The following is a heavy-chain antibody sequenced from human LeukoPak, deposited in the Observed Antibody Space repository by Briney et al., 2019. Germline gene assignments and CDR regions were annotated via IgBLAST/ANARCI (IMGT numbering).Heavy chain of an antibody. CDR2: IYTSGST. CDR1: SGSISGTTYY. Sequence: SQTLSLTCTVSSGSISGTTYYWSWIRRPAWKGLEWIGRIYTSGSTNYNPSLKSRVTISLDTSKNQFSLRLSSVTAADPAVYYCAGIEYGPYYFYSYMGVWGKGTTVTVSS. J-gene: IGHJ6*03. D-gene: IGHD4-17*01. V-gene: IGHV4-61*02. CDR3: AGIEYGPYYFYSYMGV.